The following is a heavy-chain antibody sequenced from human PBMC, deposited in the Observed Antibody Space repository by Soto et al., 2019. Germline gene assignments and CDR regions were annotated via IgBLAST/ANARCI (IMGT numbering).Heavy chain of an antibody. J-gene: IGHJ4*02. CDR2: ITSSGSTT. D-gene: IGHD5-18*01. V-gene: IGHV3-11*01. CDR3: ARERYSYGPYYFDY. CDR1: GFTFSDYY. Sequence: GGSLRLSCAASGFTFSDYYMSWIRQAPGKGLEWVSSITSSGSTTYYTDSVKGRFTISRDNAKNSLYPQMNSLRAEDTAVYYCARERYSYGPYYFDYWGQGTLVTVSS.